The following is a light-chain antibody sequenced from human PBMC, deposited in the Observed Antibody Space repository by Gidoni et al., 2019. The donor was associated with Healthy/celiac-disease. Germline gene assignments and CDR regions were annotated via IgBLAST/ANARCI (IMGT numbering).Light chain of an antibody. Sequence: EILLKQSPATLALSPGERATLSCRASQSVSSYLAWYQQKPGQAPRLLIYDASNRATGIPARFSGSGSGTDFTLTISSLEPEDFAVYYCQQRSNWPPMYTFGQGTKLEIK. CDR3: QQRSNWPPMYT. CDR2: DAS. CDR1: QSVSSY. V-gene: IGKV3-11*01. J-gene: IGKJ2*01.